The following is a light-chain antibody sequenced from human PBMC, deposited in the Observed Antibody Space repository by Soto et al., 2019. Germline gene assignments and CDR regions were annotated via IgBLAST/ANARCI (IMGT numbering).Light chain of an antibody. Sequence: QSALTQPRSASGSPGQSVTISCTGTDSDVGTYKYVSWYQQYPGKAPQVMIYDVPKRLSGVPDRFSGSKSGNTASLTISGLQPEDEADYYCCSYAGRKRIFGGGTKVTVL. CDR1: DSDVGTYKY. CDR2: DVP. J-gene: IGLJ2*01. CDR3: CSYAGRKRI. V-gene: IGLV2-11*01.